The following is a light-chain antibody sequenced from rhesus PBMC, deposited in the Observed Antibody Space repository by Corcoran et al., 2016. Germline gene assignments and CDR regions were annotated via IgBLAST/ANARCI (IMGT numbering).Light chain of an antibody. CDR1: STYIGGYNY. Sequence: QSAPTQPPSVSGSPGQSVTISCTGTSTYIGGYNYVSWYQQYPGEVPKLMIYGVSNRPSGVSDRFSGSKSGNTASLTISGLQAEDEADYYCCSYTVSDTFIFGAGTRLTVL. J-gene: IGLJ1*01. CDR2: GVS. CDR3: CSYTVSDTFI. V-gene: IGLV2S7*01.